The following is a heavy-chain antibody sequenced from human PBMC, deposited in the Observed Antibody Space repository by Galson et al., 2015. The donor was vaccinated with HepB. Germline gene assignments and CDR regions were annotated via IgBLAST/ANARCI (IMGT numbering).Heavy chain of an antibody. CDR3: ARGRRVAVSSLGGAFDI. J-gene: IGHJ3*02. Sequence: SLRLSCAASGFTFSSYAMSWVRQAPGKGLEWVSVIYSGGSTYYADSVKGRFTISRDNSKNTLYLQMNSLRAEDTAVYYCARGRRVAVSSLGGAFDIWGQGTMVAVSS. CDR2: IYSGGST. D-gene: IGHD6-19*01. V-gene: IGHV3-53*01. CDR1: GFTFSSYA.